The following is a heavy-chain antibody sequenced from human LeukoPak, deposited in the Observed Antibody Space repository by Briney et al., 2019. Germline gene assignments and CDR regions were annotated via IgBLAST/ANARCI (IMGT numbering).Heavy chain of an antibody. CDR2: IYSGGTT. CDR1: GFTVSSNY. CDR3: AVENSRFRFDP. V-gene: IGHV3-66*02. Sequence: GGSLRLSCAASGFTVSSNYMSWVRQAPGKGLEWVSVIYSGGTTYDADSVKGRFTISRDNSKNTLYLQMSSLRVEDTAVYYCAVENSRFRFDPWGQGTLVTVSS. J-gene: IGHJ5*02. D-gene: IGHD5-24*01.